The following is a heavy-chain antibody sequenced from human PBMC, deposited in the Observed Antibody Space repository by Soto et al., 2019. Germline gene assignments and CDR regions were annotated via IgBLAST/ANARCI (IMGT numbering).Heavy chain of an antibody. V-gene: IGHV1-46*03. CDR3: ARDQNLYGSGSYYDYYYYYMDV. CDR2: INPSGGST. CDR1: GYTFTSYY. J-gene: IGHJ6*03. Sequence: ASVKVSCKASGYTFTSYYMHWVRQAPGQGLEWMGIINPSGGSTSYAQKFQGRVTMTRDTSTSTVYMELSSLRSEDTAVYYCARDQNLYGSGSYYDYYYYYMDVWGKGTTVTVSS. D-gene: IGHD3-10*01.